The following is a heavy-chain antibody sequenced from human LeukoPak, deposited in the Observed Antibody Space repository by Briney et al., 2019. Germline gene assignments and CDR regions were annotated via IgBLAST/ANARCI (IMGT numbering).Heavy chain of an antibody. D-gene: IGHD1-1*01. Sequence: GVSLRLSCAASGFTFSTYVMSWVRQAPGKGLEWVSAISGSGGSTYYADSVKGRFTISRDNSKNTLYLQMNSLGADDTAVYYCAKGNWRYFDYWGQGTLVTVSS. V-gene: IGHV3-23*01. CDR2: ISGSGGST. J-gene: IGHJ4*02. CDR3: AKGNWRYFDY. CDR1: GFTFSTYV.